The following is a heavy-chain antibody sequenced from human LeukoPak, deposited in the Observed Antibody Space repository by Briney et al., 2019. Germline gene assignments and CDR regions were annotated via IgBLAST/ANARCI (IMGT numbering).Heavy chain of an antibody. J-gene: IGHJ5*02. V-gene: IGHV4-39*01. CDR1: GGSISSSSYY. D-gene: IGHD4-17*01. CDR2: IYYSGST. Sequence: SETLSLTCTVSGGSISSSSYYWGWIRQPPGKGLEWIGSIYYSGSTYYNPSLKSRVTISVDTSKNQFSLKLSSVTAADTAVYYCATDYGDTGYRFDPWGQGTLVTVSS. CDR3: ATDYGDTGYRFDP.